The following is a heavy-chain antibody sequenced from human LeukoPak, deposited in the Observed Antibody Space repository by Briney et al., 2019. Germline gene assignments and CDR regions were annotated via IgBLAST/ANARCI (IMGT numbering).Heavy chain of an antibody. Sequence: SETLSLTCTVSGGSISSGSYYWSWIRRPAGKGLEWIGRIYTSGSTNYNPSLKSRVTISVDTSKNQFSLKLSSVTAADTAVYYCAREGFGTNGVYYYYYYMDVWGKGTTVTVSS. J-gene: IGHJ6*03. V-gene: IGHV4-61*02. D-gene: IGHD2-8*01. CDR2: IYTSGST. CDR3: AREGFGTNGVYYYYYYMDV. CDR1: GGSISSGSYY.